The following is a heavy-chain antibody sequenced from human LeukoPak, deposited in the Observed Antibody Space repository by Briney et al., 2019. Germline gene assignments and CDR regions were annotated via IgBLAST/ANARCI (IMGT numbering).Heavy chain of an antibody. J-gene: IGHJ4*02. CDR1: GFTFSSYD. CDR2: IGTAGDT. D-gene: IGHD4-17*01. CDR3: ARGRNIGDYAPTLDY. Sequence: GGSLRPSCAASGFTFSSYDMHWVRQATGKGLEWVSAIGTAGDTYYPGSVKGRFTISRENVMNSLYLQMNSLRAGDTAVYYCARGRNIGDYAPTLDYWGQGTLVTVSS. V-gene: IGHV3-13*01.